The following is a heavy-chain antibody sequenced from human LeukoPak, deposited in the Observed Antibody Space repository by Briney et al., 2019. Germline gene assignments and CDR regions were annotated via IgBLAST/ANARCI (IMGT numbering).Heavy chain of an antibody. V-gene: IGHV1-46*01. CDR2: INPSGGST. Sequence: WASVKVSCKASGYTFTSYYMHWVRQAPGEGLEWMGIINPSGGSTNYAQKFQGRVTMTRGMSMSTVYMELSSLRSEDTAVYYCARGAAEVVRVPGAIGFGWLRRDYYYMDVWGKGTTVTISS. CDR1: GYTFTSYY. J-gene: IGHJ6*03. CDR3: ARGAAEVVRVPGAIGFGWLRRDYYYMDV. D-gene: IGHD2-2*02.